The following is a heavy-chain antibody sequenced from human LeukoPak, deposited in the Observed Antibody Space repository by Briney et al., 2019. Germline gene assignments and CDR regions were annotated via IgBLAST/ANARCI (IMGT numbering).Heavy chain of an antibody. CDR2: IIPIFDTS. J-gene: IGHJ5*02. D-gene: IGHD6-13*01. V-gene: IGHV1-69*13. CDR3: ARLKRGIGAAGTSLSGWFDP. Sequence: SVKVSCKASGDTFSSYAITWVRQAPGQGLEWMGGIIPIFDTSNYAQKFQGRVTFTSDDSTSTAYMELSSLRSEDTAVYYCARLKRGIGAAGTSLSGWFDPWGQGTLVTVSS. CDR1: GDTFSSYA.